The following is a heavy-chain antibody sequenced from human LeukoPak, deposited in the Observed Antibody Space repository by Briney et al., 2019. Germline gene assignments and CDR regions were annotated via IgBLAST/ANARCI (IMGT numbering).Heavy chain of an antibody. D-gene: IGHD7-27*01. CDR3: ARDSHWGFDY. J-gene: IGHJ4*02. V-gene: IGHV3-48*02. Sequence: GGSLRLSCGASGFTFSSYSMNWVRQAPGKGLEWVSYISGSGSTIYYADSVKGRFTMSRDNAKHSLYLQMNSLRDEDTAVYYCARDSHWGFDYWGQGTLVTVSS. CDR1: GFTFSSYS. CDR2: ISGSGSTI.